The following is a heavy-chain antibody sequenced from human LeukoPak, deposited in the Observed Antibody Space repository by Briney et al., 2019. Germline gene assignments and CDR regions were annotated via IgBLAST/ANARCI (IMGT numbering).Heavy chain of an antibody. Sequence: GGSLRLSCAASGFTFSSHGMHWVRQAPGKGLEWVAFIRYDGSNKYYADSVKGRFTISRDNSKNTLYLQMNSLRAEDTAVYYCAKDHPSVRDLVGAFDIWGQGTMVTVSS. D-gene: IGHD5-12*01. CDR3: AKDHPSVRDLVGAFDI. CDR1: GFTFSSHG. CDR2: IRYDGSNK. V-gene: IGHV3-30*02. J-gene: IGHJ3*02.